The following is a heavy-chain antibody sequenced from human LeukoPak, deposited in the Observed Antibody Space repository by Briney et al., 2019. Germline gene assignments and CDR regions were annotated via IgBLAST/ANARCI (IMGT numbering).Heavy chain of an antibody. CDR1: GFTFSDYY. CDR3: TRGSYYDSSGYLLPDY. Sequence: GGSLRLSCAASGFTFSDYYMSWIRQAPGKGLEWVSYISSSGSTIYYADSVKGRFTISRDNAKNSLYLQMNSLRAEDTAVYYCTRGSYYDSSGYLLPDYWGQGTLVTVSS. CDR2: ISSSGSTI. J-gene: IGHJ4*02. D-gene: IGHD3-22*01. V-gene: IGHV3-11*01.